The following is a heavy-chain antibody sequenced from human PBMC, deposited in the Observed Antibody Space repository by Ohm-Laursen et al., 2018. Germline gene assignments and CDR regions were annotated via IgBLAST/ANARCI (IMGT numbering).Heavy chain of an antibody. CDR3: AKASIWTYFDY. D-gene: IGHD3/OR15-3a*01. CDR1: GFTFSNYA. V-gene: IGHV3-23*01. Sequence: SLRLSCAASGFTFSNYALSWVRQAPGKGLEWVSAISGSGTTTYYADSVTGRFTISRDNSKNTLYLQANSLRAEDTAVYYCAKASIWTYFDYWGQGTLATVSS. J-gene: IGHJ4*02. CDR2: ISGSGTTT.